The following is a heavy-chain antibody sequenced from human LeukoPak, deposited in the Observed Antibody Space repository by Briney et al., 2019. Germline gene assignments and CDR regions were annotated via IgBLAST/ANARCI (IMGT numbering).Heavy chain of an antibody. D-gene: IGHD1-1*01. CDR2: IKQDGSEK. CDR1: GLTFSNYW. V-gene: IGHV3-7*01. J-gene: IGHJ4*02. CDR3: ARSELSPSDFDY. Sequence: GGSLRLSCVVSGLTFSNYWMSWVRQAPGKGLEWVANIKQDGSEKYYVDSVKGRFTISRDNAKNSLYLQMNSLRAEDTAVYYCARSELSPSDFDYWGQGTLVTVSS.